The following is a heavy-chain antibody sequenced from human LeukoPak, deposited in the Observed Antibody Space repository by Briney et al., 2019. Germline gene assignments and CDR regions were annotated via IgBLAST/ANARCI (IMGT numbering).Heavy chain of an antibody. Sequence: PGGSLRLSCAASGFTFSSYAMSWVRQAPGKGLEWVSAISGSGGSTYYADSVKGRFTISRYNSKNTLYLQMNSLRAEDTAVYYCAKDQERWLQIGPPDYWGQGTLVTVSS. CDR1: GFTFSSYA. CDR2: ISGSGGST. J-gene: IGHJ4*02. D-gene: IGHD5-12*01. CDR3: AKDQERWLQIGPPDY. V-gene: IGHV3-23*01.